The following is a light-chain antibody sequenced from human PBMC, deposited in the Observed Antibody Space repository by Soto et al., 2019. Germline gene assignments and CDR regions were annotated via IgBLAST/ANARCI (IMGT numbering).Light chain of an antibody. J-gene: IGKJ2*01. Sequence: EIVLTQSPGTLSLSPGERATLSCRASQSVIRSYFAWYQQKPGQAPRLLIYGASSRATGSPDRFSGSGSGTDSSLTISRLEPEDYAVYYCHQFGSSPYTFGQGTKLEI. CDR2: GAS. CDR3: HQFGSSPYT. CDR1: QSVIRSY. V-gene: IGKV3-20*01.